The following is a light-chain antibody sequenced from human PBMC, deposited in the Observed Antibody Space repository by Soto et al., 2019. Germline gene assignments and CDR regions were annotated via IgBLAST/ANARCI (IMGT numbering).Light chain of an antibody. CDR2: EVT. CDR1: SGDIGSYNR. Sequence: QSALTQPASVSGSPGQSITISCTGTSGDIGSYNRVSWYQQHPGKAPKLISYEVTDRPSGVSNRFSGSKSGNTASLTISGLQGEEEAEYYCSSYTNINTRACVFGTGTKLTVL. CDR3: SSYTNINTRACV. V-gene: IGLV2-14*01. J-gene: IGLJ1*01.